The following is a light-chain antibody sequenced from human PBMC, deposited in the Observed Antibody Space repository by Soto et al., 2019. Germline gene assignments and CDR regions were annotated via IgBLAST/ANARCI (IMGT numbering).Light chain of an antibody. CDR1: QSVSSY. V-gene: IGKV3-20*01. CDR2: VAS. CDR3: QQYGSSPPWT. Sequence: EIVLTQSPATLSLSPGERATLSCWSSQSVSSYLAWYQQKPGQAPRLLIYVASSRATGIPDRFSASGSGTDFTLTISRLEPEDFAVYYCQQYGSSPPWTFGQGTKVDIK. J-gene: IGKJ1*01.